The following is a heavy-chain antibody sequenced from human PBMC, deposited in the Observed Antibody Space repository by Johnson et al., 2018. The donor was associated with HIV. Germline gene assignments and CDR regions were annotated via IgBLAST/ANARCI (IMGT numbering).Heavy chain of an antibody. Sequence: QVQLMESGGGVVQPGRSLRLSCVVSGFSLSSYAMHWVRQAPGKGLEWVAVMWYDGSNKYYADSVKGRFTISRDNSKNTLYLQMNSLRAEDTAVDYCAKDLIAHDSSGGDAFDIWGQGTMVTVSS. D-gene: IGHD3-22*01. J-gene: IGHJ3*02. V-gene: IGHV3-30*04. CDR2: MWYDGSNK. CDR1: GFSLSSYA. CDR3: AKDLIAHDSSGGDAFDI.